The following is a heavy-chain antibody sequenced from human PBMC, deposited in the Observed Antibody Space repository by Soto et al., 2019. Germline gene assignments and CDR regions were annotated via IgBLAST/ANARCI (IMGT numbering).Heavy chain of an antibody. CDR2: IYYSGST. CDR1: GGSISSYY. D-gene: IGHD4-17*01. J-gene: IGHJ4*02. CDR3: ARERETFYGDYYFDY. Sequence: NPSETLSLTCTVSGGSISSYYWSWIRQPPGKGLEWIGYIYYSGSTNYNPSLKSRVTISVDTSKNQFSLKLSSVTAADTAVYYCARERETFYGDYYFDYWGQGTLVTVS. V-gene: IGHV4-59*01.